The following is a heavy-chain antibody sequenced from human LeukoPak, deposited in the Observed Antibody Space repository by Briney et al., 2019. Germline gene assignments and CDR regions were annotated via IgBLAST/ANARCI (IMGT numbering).Heavy chain of an antibody. CDR1: GGTFSSYA. CDR2: IIPILGIA. J-gene: IGHJ4*02. CDR3: AREGYDSSGHDY. V-gene: IGHV1-69*04. D-gene: IGHD3-22*01. Sequence: SVKVSCKASGGTFSSYAISWVRQAPGQGLEWMGRIIPILGIANYAQKFQGRVTITADKSTCTAYMELSSLRSEDTVVYYCAREGYDSSGHDYWGQGTLVTVSS.